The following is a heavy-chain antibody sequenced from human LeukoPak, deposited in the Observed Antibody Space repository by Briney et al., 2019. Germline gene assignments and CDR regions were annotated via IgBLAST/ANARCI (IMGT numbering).Heavy chain of an antibody. CDR1: GGTFSSYA. Sequence: SVKVSCKASGGTFSSYAISWVRQAPGQGLEWMGGIIPIFGTANYAQKFQGRVTITADESTSTAYMELSSLRSEDTAVYYCASNDIAVVPAAAYNWFDPWGQGTLVTVSS. V-gene: IGHV1-69*13. CDR3: ASNDIAVVPAAAYNWFDP. J-gene: IGHJ5*02. D-gene: IGHD2-2*01. CDR2: IIPIFGTA.